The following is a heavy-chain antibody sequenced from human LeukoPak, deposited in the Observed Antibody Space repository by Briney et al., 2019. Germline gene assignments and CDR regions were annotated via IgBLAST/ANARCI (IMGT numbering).Heavy chain of an antibody. CDR3: ARDSVVVAAEMADY. CDR2: MNPNSGNT. Sequence: ASVKVSCKASGYTFTSYDIHWVRQATGQGLEWMGWMNPNSGNTGYAQKFQGRVTITADESTSTAYMELSSLRSEDTAVYYCARDSVVVAAEMADYWGQGTLVTVSS. D-gene: IGHD2-15*01. J-gene: IGHJ4*02. CDR1: GYTFTSYD. V-gene: IGHV1-8*01.